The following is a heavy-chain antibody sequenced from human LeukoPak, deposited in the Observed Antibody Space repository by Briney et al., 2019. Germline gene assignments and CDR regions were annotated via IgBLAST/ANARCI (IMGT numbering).Heavy chain of an antibody. D-gene: IGHD4-23*01. V-gene: IGHV2-5*01. Sequence: SGRTLGHPTPPLTLTCTFSGFSLRTGGVAVGWMRQPQERALEWLANINWNDDRGYNPYRKSRLTIVNANSKNQVLLHMPNIHTVDTAPYYFVQYPDYGGDYDAFDVWGQGKMVTVSS. J-gene: IGHJ3*01. CDR1: GFSLRTGGVA. CDR3: VQYPDYGGDYDAFDV. CDR2: INWNDDR.